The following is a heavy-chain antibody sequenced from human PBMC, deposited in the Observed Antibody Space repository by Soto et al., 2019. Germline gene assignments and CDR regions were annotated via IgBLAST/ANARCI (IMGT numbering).Heavy chain of an antibody. D-gene: IGHD6-13*01. Sequence: EVQLVESGGGLVQPGGSLGLSCAASGFTFSSYGMNWVRQTPGKGLEWVSYISISRSNIHYADCVNGRITISRDNAKNSLELQTNSLCAEDAAVYYCARGAAGNAYFWGQGIPVTVSS. CDR3: ARGAAGNAYF. J-gene: IGHJ4*02. CDR1: GFTFSSYG. CDR2: ISISRSNI. V-gene: IGHV3-48*04.